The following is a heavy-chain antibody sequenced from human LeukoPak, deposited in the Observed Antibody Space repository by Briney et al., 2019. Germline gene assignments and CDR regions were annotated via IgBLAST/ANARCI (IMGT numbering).Heavy chain of an antibody. Sequence: GGSLRLSCAASGFPFRTYAMNWVRQAPGKGLEWVSSIIASGGSTYYADSVKGRFTISRDNAKNSLYLQMNSLRAEDTAVYYCARVETTDYYYYYMDVWGKGTTVTVSS. CDR3: ARVETTDYYYYYMDV. J-gene: IGHJ6*03. D-gene: IGHD4-11*01. V-gene: IGHV3-23*01. CDR1: GFPFRTYA. CDR2: IIASGGST.